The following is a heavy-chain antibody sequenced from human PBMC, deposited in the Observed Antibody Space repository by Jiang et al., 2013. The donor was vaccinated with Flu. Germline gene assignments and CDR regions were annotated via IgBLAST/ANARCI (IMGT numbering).Heavy chain of an antibody. J-gene: IGHJ6*01. V-gene: IGHV4-61*01. CDR2: IYYSGST. CDR1: GGSVSSGSYY. D-gene: IGHD3/OR15-3a*01. Sequence: GPGLVKPSETLSLTCTVSGGSVSSGSYYWSWIRQPPGKGLEWIGYIYYSGSTKYNPSLKSRGTISADTSKNQFSLKLTSVTAADTAVYYCARDKERIHYDFKYYYYGMDV. CDR3: ARDKERIHYDFKYYYYGMDV.